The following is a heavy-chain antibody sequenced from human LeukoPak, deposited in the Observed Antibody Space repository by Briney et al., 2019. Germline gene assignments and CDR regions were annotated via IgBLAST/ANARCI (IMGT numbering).Heavy chain of an antibody. J-gene: IGHJ4*02. CDR2: ISSSGSTT. CDR3: ARGTYYYGSGSHDY. D-gene: IGHD3-10*01. Sequence: GGSLRLSCAASGFTFSNYEMNWVRQAPGKGLEWVSYISSSGSTTYYADSVKGRFTISRDNAKNSLYLQVNSLRAEDTAVYYCARGTYYYGSGSHDYWGQGTLVTVSS. CDR1: GFTFSNYE. V-gene: IGHV3-48*03.